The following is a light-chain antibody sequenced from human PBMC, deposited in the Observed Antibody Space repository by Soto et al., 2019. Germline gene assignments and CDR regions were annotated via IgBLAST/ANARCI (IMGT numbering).Light chain of an antibody. Sequence: EIVMTQSPATLSVSPGEGATLSCRASQSVSNNLAWYRQKPGQAPRLLIYGASTRAPDIPARFSGSGSGTDFTLTISSLQSEDFAVYYCQQYNNFWTFGQGTKVEIK. CDR2: GAS. V-gene: IGKV3-15*01. CDR3: QQYNNFWT. J-gene: IGKJ1*01. CDR1: QSVSNN.